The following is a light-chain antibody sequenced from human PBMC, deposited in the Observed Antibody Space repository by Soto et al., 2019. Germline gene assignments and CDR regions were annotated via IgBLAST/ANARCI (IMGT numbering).Light chain of an antibody. V-gene: IGLV2-14*01. Sequence: QSALTQPASVSGSPGQSITISCTGTRSDVDYYNYVSWYQQHPGKAPKLMIYEVSNRPSGVSNRFSGSKSGNTASLTISGLQAEDEADYYCSSYARNRDVLFGGGTKLTVL. CDR1: RSDVDYYNY. J-gene: IGLJ2*01. CDR2: EVS. CDR3: SSYARNRDVL.